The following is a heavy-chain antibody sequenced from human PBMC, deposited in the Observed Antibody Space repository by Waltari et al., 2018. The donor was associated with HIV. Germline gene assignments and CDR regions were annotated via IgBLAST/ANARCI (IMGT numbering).Heavy chain of an antibody. CDR3: ARMATVVDWYFDL. CDR2: IIPVFGTT. CDR1: GGTFINYA. V-gene: IGHV1-69*01. J-gene: IGHJ2*01. D-gene: IGHD2-15*01. Sequence: QLPLAQSGAKVQKRGSPVKFSCKAGGGTFINYAITWVRQAPGQGLEWMGGIIPVFGTTNYAQKFQGRLTIIADESTSTGYMVLSSLRSEDTAVYYCARMATVVDWYFDLWGRGTLVTVSS.